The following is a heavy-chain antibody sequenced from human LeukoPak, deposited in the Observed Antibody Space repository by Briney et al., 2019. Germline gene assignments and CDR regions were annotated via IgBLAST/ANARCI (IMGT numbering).Heavy chain of an antibody. CDR1: GFTFSSYE. V-gene: IGHV3-23*01. CDR2: ISGSGGST. D-gene: IGHD3-22*01. CDR3: AKGGYSSGYPYYFDY. J-gene: IGHJ4*02. Sequence: GGSLRLSCAASGFTFSSYEMNWVRQAPGKGLEWVSAISGSGGSTYYADSVKGRFTISRDNSKNTLYLQMNSLRAEDTAVYYCAKGGYSSGYPYYFDYWGQGTLVTVSS.